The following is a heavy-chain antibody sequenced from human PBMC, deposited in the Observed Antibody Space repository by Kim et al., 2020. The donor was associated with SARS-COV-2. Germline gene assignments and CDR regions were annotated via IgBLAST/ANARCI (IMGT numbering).Heavy chain of an antibody. D-gene: IGHD3-10*01. CDR1: GYTFTSYG. CDR2: ISAYNGNT. Sequence: ASVKVSCKASGYTFTSYGISWVRQAPGQGLEWMGWISAYNGNTNYAQKLQGRVTMTTDTSTSTAYMELRSLRSDDTAVYYCARDPTYYYGSGSYAHNYYYYGMDVWGQGTTVTVSS. V-gene: IGHV1-18*01. J-gene: IGHJ6*02. CDR3: ARDPTYYYGSGSYAHNYYYYGMDV.